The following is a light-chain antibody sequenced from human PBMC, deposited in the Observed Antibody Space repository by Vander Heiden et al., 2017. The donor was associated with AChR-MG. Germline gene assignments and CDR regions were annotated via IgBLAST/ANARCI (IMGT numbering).Light chain of an antibody. Sequence: EIVMTQSPATLSVSPGERATLSCRASQSVSSNLSWYQQKTGQAPRLLIYGASTRATGIPARFSGSGSGTEFTLTISSLQSEDFAVYYCQQYNSWPPGTFGQGTKVEIK. J-gene: IGKJ1*01. CDR1: QSVSSN. V-gene: IGKV3-15*01. CDR2: GAS. CDR3: QQYNSWPPGT.